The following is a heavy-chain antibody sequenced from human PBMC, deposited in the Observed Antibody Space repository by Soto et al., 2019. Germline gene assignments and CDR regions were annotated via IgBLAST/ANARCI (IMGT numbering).Heavy chain of an antibody. CDR1: GFTFSSYS. CDR2: ISYDGSNK. Sequence: GGSLRLSCAASGFTFSSYSMNWVRQAPGKGLEWVSVISYDGSNKYYADSVKGRFTISRDNSKNTLYLQMNSLRAEDTAVYYCARDATTSSGSYYYYYYGMDVWGQGTTVTVSS. D-gene: IGHD3-10*01. CDR3: ARDATTSSGSYYYYYYGMDV. V-gene: IGHV3-30*03. J-gene: IGHJ6*02.